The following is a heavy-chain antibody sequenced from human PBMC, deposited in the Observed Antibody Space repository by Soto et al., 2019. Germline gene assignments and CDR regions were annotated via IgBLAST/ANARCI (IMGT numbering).Heavy chain of an antibody. CDR2: ISGSGGST. J-gene: IGHJ4*02. D-gene: IGHD1-1*01. V-gene: IGHV3-23*01. CDR3: AKDVGPTQERVDY. CDR1: GLTFSSYA. Sequence: GGSLRLSCAASGLTFSSYAMSWVRQAPGKGLEWVSAISGSGGSTYHADSVKGRFTISRDNSKNTLYLQMNSLRAEDTAVYYCAKDVGPTQERVDYWGQGTLVTVSS.